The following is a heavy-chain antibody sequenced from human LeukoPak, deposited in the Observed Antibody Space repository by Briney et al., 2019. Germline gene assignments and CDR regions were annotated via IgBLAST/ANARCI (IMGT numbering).Heavy chain of an antibody. V-gene: IGHV3-48*03. Sequence: RSGGPLRFSCAASGFTFSSYEMNWVRQAPGKGLEGGSYFSSSGSTIYSADSVKGRFTISRDNAKTTLYMQTTSMRAADTAVYYCARPGGYGYWYFDLWGRGTLVTVSS. J-gene: IGHJ2*01. D-gene: IGHD5-12*01. CDR2: FSSSGSTI. CDR3: ARPGGYGYWYFDL. CDR1: GFTFSSYE.